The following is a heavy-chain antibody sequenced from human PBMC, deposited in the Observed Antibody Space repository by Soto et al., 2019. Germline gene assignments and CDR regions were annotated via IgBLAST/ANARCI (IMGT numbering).Heavy chain of an antibody. CDR1: GFTFSSYW. V-gene: IGHV3-74*01. CDR3: ASLPQLLWFGELSQPI. CDR2: INSDGSST. D-gene: IGHD3-10*01. J-gene: IGHJ3*02. Sequence: PGGSLSLSCAASGFTFSSYWMHWVRQAPGKGLVWVSRINSDGSSTSNADSVKGRFAISRDNAKNTLYLQMNSLRAEDTAVYYCASLPQLLWFGELSQPIWGQGTMVTVSS.